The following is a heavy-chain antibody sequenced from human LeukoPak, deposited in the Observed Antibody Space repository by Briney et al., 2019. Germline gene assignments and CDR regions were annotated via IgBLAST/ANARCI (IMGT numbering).Heavy chain of an antibody. V-gene: IGHV3-74*01. J-gene: IGHJ4*01. CDR3: ARGRAGNYYNHNDY. CDR2: ISGDGSIT. Sequence: PERSLRLSCAASGFTSSTYGMHWVRQAPGKGLVWVSRISGDGSITAYADSVKGRFTISRDNAKNTLYLQMNSLRAEDTAVYYCARGRAGNYYNHNDYWGQGTLVTVSS. CDR1: GFTSSTYG. D-gene: IGHD3-10*01.